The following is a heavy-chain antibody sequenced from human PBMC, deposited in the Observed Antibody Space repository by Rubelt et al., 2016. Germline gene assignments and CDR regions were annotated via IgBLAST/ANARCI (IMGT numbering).Heavy chain of an antibody. CDR1: GDSISGSTYY. J-gene: IGHJ4*02. D-gene: IGHD4-17*01. Sequence: QLQLQESGPGLVKPSETLSVTCTVSGDSISGSTYYWSWIRQPAGKGLEWLGRIYTSGSTNYNPSLKSRVTLSVDTSKNQFSRKLSSVTAADTAVYYCARETQPTVTTRGEVDYWGQGTLVTVSS. CDR3: ARETQPTVTTRGEVDY. CDR2: IYTSGST. V-gene: IGHV4-61*02.